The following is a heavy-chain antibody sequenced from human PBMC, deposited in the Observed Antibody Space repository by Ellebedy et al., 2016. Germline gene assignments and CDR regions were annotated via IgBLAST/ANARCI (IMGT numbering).Heavy chain of an antibody. CDR1: GFTFSSYS. CDR3: ARDGTYSGWYADD. D-gene: IGHD6-19*01. Sequence: GGSLRLSCAASGFTFSSYSMNWVRQAPGKGLEWVSVIYSGGSTYYADSVKGRFTISRDNSKNTLYLQMNSLRVEDTAVYYCARDGTYSGWYADDWGLGTPVTVPS. J-gene: IGHJ4*02. CDR2: IYSGGST. V-gene: IGHV3-53*01.